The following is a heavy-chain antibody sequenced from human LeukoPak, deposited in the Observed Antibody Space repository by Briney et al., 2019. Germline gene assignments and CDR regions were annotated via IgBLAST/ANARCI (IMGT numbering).Heavy chain of an antibody. CDR2: ISGSAAAT. J-gene: IGHJ4*02. Sequence: GGSLRLSCAASGFTFSSYAMSWVRQAPGKGLEWVSAISGSAAATFYADSVKGRFTISRDNSRNTPYLQMNSLRAEDTAVYYCAKRGPGSPQSGKYYFDYWGQGTLVTVSS. CDR3: AKRGPGSPQSGKYYFDY. D-gene: IGHD3-10*01. CDR1: GFTFSSYA. V-gene: IGHV3-23*01.